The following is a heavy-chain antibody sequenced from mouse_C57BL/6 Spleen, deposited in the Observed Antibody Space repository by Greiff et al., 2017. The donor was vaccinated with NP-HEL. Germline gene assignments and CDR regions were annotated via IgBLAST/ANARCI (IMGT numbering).Heavy chain of an antibody. CDR2: ISYDGSN. D-gene: IGHD2-3*01. CDR3: ARDDDGYYDFDY. J-gene: IGHJ2*01. V-gene: IGHV3-6*01. CDR1: GYSITSGYY. Sequence: EVKLQESGPGLVKPSQSLSLTCSVTGYSITSGYYWNWIRQFPGNKLEWMGYISYDGSNNYNPSLKNRISITRDTSKNQFFLKLNSVTTEDTATYYCARDDDGYYDFDYWGQGTTLTVSS.